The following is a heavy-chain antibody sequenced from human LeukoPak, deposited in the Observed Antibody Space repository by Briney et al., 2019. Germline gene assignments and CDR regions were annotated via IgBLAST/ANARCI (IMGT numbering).Heavy chain of an antibody. D-gene: IGHD2-2*01. CDR3: AKSRPKLPAAKYYFDY. Sequence: PGRSLRLSCAASGFTFSSYGMHWVRQAPGKGLEWVAVISYDGSSKYYADSVKGRFTISRDNSKNTLYLQMNSLRAEDTAVYYCAKSRPKLPAAKYYFDYWGQGTLVTVSS. CDR1: GFTFSSYG. V-gene: IGHV3-30*18. J-gene: IGHJ4*02. CDR2: ISYDGSSK.